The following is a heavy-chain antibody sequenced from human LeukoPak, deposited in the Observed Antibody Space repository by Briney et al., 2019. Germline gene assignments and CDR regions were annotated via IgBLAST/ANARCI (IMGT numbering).Heavy chain of an antibody. CDR3: IVFGDSNH. CDR2: IHTSGDT. V-gene: IGHV3-53*01. CDR1: GLTGSHNY. Sequence: GGSLRLSCAASGLTGSHNYVSWVRQAPGKGLEWVSAIHTSGDTCYADSVKGRFTISRDTSKNTLYLQINSLRVEDAAVYYCIVFGDSNHWGQGTLVTVSS. D-gene: IGHD4-17*01. J-gene: IGHJ5*02.